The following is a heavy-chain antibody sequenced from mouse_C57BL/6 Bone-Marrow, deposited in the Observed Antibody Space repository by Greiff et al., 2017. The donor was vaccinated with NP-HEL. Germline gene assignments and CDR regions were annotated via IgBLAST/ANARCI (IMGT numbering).Heavy chain of an antibody. D-gene: IGHD2-1*01. V-gene: IGHV5-4*01. CDR3: AREGGYYGNYGGFAY. CDR2: ISDGGSYT. Sequence: EVKLVESGGGLVKPGGSLKLSCAASGFTFSSYAMSWVRQTPEKRLEWVATISDGGSYTYYPDNVKGRFTISRDNAKNNLYLQMSHLKSEDTAMYYCAREGGYYGNYGGFAYWGQGTLVTVSA. J-gene: IGHJ3*01. CDR1: GFTFSSYA.